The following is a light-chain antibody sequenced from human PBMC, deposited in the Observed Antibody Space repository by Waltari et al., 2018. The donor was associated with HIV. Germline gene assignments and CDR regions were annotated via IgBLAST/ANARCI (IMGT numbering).Light chain of an antibody. V-gene: IGKV3-15*01. Sequence: EIVMTQSPAPASLSPGARISLACRGSRAVRSNLAWYQQKRGQAPRLLLFGASTRATWVPTMFSGSGFGTYFTLTIYSLQSEYLTMYYCQQYSEWPLTFGPGTKGQ. CDR1: RAVRSN. CDR3: QQYSEWPLT. CDR2: GAS. J-gene: IGKJ1*01.